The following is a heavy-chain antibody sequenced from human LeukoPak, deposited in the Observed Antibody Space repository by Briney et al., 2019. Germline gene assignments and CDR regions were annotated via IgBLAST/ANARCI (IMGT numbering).Heavy chain of an antibody. CDR2: IYHTGST. CDR1: GYSISSGYY. Sequence: SETLSLTCAVSGYSISSGYYWGWIRQPPGKGLEWIGSIYHTGSTYYNPSLQSRVTISLDSPKNQFSLKLTSVTAADTAVYYCARQFRGDSSGYSWFDPWGQGTLVAVSS. D-gene: IGHD3-22*01. V-gene: IGHV4-38-2*01. CDR3: ARQFRGDSSGYSWFDP. J-gene: IGHJ5*02.